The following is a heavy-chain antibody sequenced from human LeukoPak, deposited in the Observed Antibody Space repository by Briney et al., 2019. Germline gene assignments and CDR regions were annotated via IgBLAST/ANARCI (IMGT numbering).Heavy chain of an antibody. CDR3: AGSGITIFGVVPKPRYYYYYMDV. V-gene: IGHV1-69*05. CDR1: GGTFSSYA. D-gene: IGHD3-3*01. Sequence: SVTVSCKASGGTFSSYAISWVRQAPGQGLEWMGGIIPIFGTANYAQKFQGRVTITTDESTSTAYMELSSLRSEDTAVYYCAGSGITIFGVVPKPRYYYYYMDVWGKGTTVTVSS. J-gene: IGHJ6*03. CDR2: IIPIFGTA.